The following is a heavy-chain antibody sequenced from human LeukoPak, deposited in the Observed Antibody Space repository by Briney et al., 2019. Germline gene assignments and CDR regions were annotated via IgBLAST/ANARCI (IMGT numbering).Heavy chain of an antibody. CDR1: GGSISSSSYS. CDR3: ARAGGSGSTTVDP. J-gene: IGHJ5*02. Sequence: PSETLSLTCTVSGGSISSSSYSWGWIRQPPGKGLVWIGSIYYSGSTYYNPSLKSRVTISVDTSKNQFSLKLSSVTAADTAVYYCARAGGSGSTTVDPWGQGTLVTVSS. V-gene: IGHV4-39*07. D-gene: IGHD3-10*01. CDR2: IYYSGST.